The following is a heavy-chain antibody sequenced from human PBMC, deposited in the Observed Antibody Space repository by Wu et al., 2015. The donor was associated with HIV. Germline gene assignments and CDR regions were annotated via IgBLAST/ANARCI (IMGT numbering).Heavy chain of an antibody. CDR1: GYKFTTYY. CDR3: ARTRNYYFGMDV. V-gene: IGHV1-8*01. D-gene: IGHD3/OR15-3a*01. J-gene: IGHJ6*02. Sequence: QVQLVQSGAEVKKPGASVKITCKTSGYKFTTYYMHWVRQAPGQGLEWMGWMNPYSGNPGYAQTFQGRVTMTRNVSTNTAYMELGSLRPDDTAEYYCARTRNYYFGMDVWGQGTTVTVSS. CDR2: MNPYSGNP.